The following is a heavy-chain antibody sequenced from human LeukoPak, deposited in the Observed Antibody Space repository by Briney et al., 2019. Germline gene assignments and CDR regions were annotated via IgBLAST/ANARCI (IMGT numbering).Heavy chain of an antibody. D-gene: IGHD3-16*01. CDR3: ARDKQHSYGRYFDH. CDR2: MQSNGNS. V-gene: IGHV4-59*01. CDR1: GDSISNYH. J-gene: IGHJ4*02. Sequence: SETVSLTCTVSGDSISNYHWNWIRKPPGKGLEWIGYMQSNGNSKYNPSLRSRVTIFIDTSKSQVALILSSVTAADTAVYYCARDKQHSYGRYFDHWGQGALVTVSS.